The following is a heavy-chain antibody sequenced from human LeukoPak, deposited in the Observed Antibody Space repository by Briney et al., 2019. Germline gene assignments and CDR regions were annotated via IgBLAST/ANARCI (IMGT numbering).Heavy chain of an antibody. Sequence: PGGSLRLSCAASGFTFSSYSMNWVRQAPGKGLEWVSSISSSSSYIYYADSVKGRFTISRDNAKNSLYLQMNSLRAEDTAVYYCARDFPGTYYYDSSGYDDYWGQGTLVTVSS. CDR2: ISSSSSYI. J-gene: IGHJ4*02. V-gene: IGHV3-21*01. D-gene: IGHD3-22*01. CDR1: GFTFSSYS. CDR3: ARDFPGTYYYDSSGYDDY.